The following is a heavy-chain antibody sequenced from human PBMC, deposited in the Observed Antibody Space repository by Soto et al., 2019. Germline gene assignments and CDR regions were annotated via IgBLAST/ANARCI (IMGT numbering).Heavy chain of an antibody. V-gene: IGHV4-31*03. J-gene: IGHJ6*02. CDR2: IYYSGST. D-gene: IGHD2-2*01. CDR1: GGSISSGGYY. Sequence: PSETLSLTCTVSGGSISSGGYYWSWIRQHPGKGLEWIGYIYYSGSTYYNPSLKSRVTISVDTSKNQFSLKLSSVTAADTAVYYCAREGRGYCSSTSCLYGMDVWGQGTTVTV. CDR3: AREGRGYCSSTSCLYGMDV.